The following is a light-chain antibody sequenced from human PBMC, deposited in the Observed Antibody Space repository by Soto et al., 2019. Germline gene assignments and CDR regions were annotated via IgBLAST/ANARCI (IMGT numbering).Light chain of an antibody. J-gene: IGKJ1*01. CDR2: AAS. Sequence: DIQMTQSPASLSSSVRERFTITCRASQSISSYLNWYQQKPGKAPKLLIYAASSLQSGVPSRFSGSGSGTDFTLTISSLQPEDFATYYCQQSYSTLVTFGQGTKVDIK. CDR1: QSISSY. V-gene: IGKV1-39*01. CDR3: QQSYSTLVT.